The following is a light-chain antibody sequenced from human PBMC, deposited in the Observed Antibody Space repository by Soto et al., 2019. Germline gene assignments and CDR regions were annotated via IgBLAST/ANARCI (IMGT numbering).Light chain of an antibody. CDR1: RSLSSDY. CDR3: QQYGASPPLS. J-gene: IGKJ4*01. CDR2: GAS. V-gene: IGKV3-20*01. Sequence: IVLMQSPDTFSLSPGERATLSCRASRSLSSDYLAWYQQKPGQAPRLLIYGASSRATGIPDRFSGSGSGTDFTLTISRLEPEDFAVYYCQQYGASPPLSFGGGTKVDIK.